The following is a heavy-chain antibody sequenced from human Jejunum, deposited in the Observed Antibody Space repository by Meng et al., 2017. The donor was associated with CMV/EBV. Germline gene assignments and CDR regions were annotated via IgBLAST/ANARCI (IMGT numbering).Heavy chain of an antibody. D-gene: IGHD3-10*01. V-gene: IGHV3-66*02. Sequence: GFSVNSNFMTWVRQAPGKGLEWVAVGYSAGMTYYADSVKGRFTISRDNSKNTMFLQMNGLRLEDTAMYYCAAEVAVRNYFSYGMDVWGQGTTVTVSS. CDR3: AAEVAVRNYFSYGMDV. CDR2: GYSAGMT. J-gene: IGHJ6*02. CDR1: GFSVNSNF.